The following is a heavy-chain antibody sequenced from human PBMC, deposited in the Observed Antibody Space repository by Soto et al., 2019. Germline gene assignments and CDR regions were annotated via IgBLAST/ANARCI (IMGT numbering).Heavy chain of an antibody. D-gene: IGHD3-16*01. CDR3: ASNYAYSEGYYWYGIYV. V-gene: IGHV3-74*01. Sequence: EVQLVESGGGLVLPGGSLRLSCAASGFTFSRYWMHWVRQAPGKGLVWVSRISSYGSDTHYADSVKGRFTISRDNAKNTVYLQMNSLRYDDPAVYYCASNYAYSEGYYWYGIYVWGQGTMVTVSS. CDR2: ISSYGSDT. J-gene: IGHJ6*01. CDR1: GFTFSRYW.